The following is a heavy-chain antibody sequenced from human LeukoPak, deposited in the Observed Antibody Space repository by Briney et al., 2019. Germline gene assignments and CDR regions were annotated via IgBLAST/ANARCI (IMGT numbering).Heavy chain of an antibody. CDR1: GFTFSSYG. V-gene: IGHV3-23*01. D-gene: IGHD6-13*01. CDR3: AKGASSSWYPTIDY. CDR2: ISGSGGST. Sequence: GGSLRLSCAASGFTFSSYGMSWVRQAPGKGLEWVSAISGSGGSTYYADSVKGRFTISRDNSKNTLYLQMNSLRTEDTALYYCAKGASSSWYPTIDYWGQGTLVTVSS. J-gene: IGHJ4*02.